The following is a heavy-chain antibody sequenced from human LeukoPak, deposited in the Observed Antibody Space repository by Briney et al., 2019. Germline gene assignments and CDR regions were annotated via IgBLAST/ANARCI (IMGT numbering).Heavy chain of an antibody. CDR2: MNPNSGNT. J-gene: IGHJ4*02. V-gene: IGHV1-8*03. CDR3: ARGRRFGESAFDY. CDR1: GGTFTSYD. Sequence: ASVKVSCKASGGTFTSYDINWVRQATGQGLEWMGWMNPNSGNTGYAQKFQGRVTITRNTSISTAYMELSSLRSEDTAVYYCARGRRFGESAFDYWGQGTLVTVSS. D-gene: IGHD3-10*01.